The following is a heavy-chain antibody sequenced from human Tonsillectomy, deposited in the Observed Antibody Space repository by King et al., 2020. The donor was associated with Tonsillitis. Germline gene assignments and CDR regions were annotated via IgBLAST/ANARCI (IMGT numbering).Heavy chain of an antibody. Sequence: QLVQSGGGLVQPGRSLRLSCAASGFTFDDYAMHWVRQAPGKGLEWVSGISWNSGGIGYADSVKGRFTISRDNATNSLYLQRNSLRAEDTALYYCAKDRGIAAAGGFDYWGQGTLVTVSS. CDR2: ISWNSGGI. CDR3: AKDRGIAAAGGFDY. CDR1: GFTFDDYA. V-gene: IGHV3-9*01. J-gene: IGHJ4*02. D-gene: IGHD6-13*01.